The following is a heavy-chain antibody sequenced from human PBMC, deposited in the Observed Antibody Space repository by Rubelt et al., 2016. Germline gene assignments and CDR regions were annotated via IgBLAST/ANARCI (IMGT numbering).Heavy chain of an antibody. CDR3: ARDIIHDRITHNDV. Sequence: QVQLVQSGAEVKKPGSSVKVSCKASGGTFSSYAISWVRQAPGQGLEWMGRIIPILGIANYAQKFQGRGTITADKSTSTAYMELSSLRSEDTAVYYCARDIIHDRITHNDVWGQGTTVTVSS. CDR2: IIPILGIA. D-gene: IGHD3-3*01. J-gene: IGHJ6*02. CDR1: GGTFSSYA. V-gene: IGHV1-69*04.